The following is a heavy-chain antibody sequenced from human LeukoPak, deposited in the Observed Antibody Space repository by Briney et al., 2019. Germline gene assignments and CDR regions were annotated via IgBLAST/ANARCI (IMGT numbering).Heavy chain of an antibody. V-gene: IGHV4-39*01. Sequence: PSETLSLTCTVSGDSISSSNSYWGWIRQPPGKGLEWIGSIYYSGNTYYNASLKSRVTISVDTSKNQFSLKLSSVTAADTAVYYCARQSSGSYRPWGQGTLVTVSS. CDR3: ARQSSGSYRP. D-gene: IGHD3-10*01. CDR1: GDSISSSNSY. J-gene: IGHJ5*02. CDR2: IYYSGNT.